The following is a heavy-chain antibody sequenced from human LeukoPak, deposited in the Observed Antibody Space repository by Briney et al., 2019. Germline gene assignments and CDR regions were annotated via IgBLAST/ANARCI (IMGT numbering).Heavy chain of an antibody. D-gene: IGHD2-15*01. J-gene: IGHJ4*02. CDR2: MNPNSGNT. Sequence: ASVKVSCKASGYTFTSYDINWVRQATGQGLEWMGWMNPNSGNTGYAQKSQGRVTMTRNTSISTAYMELSSLRSEDTAVYYCARAGGYCGRISCPYYFDYWGQGSLVAVSS. V-gene: IGHV1-8*01. CDR3: ARAGGYCGRISCPYYFDY. CDR1: GYTFTSYD.